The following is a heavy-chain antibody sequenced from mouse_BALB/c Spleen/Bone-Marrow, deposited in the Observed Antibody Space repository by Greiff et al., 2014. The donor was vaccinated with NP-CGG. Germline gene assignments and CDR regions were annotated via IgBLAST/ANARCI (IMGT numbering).Heavy chain of an antibody. J-gene: IGHJ1*01. CDR2: IYPGNSDT. CDR3: TRFGSTYDWYFDV. V-gene: IGHV1-5*01. CDR1: GYSFTIYW. D-gene: IGHD1-1*01. Sequence: VQLKESGTVLARPGASVKVSCKASGYSFTIYWMHWVKQRPGQGLEWIGAIYPGNSDTSYNQKFKGKAKLTAVTSASTAYMELSSLTNEDSAVYYCTRFGSTYDWYFDVWGAGTTVTVSS.